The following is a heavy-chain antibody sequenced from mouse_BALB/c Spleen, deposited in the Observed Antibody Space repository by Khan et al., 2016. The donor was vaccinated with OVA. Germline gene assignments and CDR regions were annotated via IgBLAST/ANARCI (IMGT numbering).Heavy chain of an antibody. CDR1: GYTFTSYV. CDR2: IYPYNDNI. J-gene: IGHJ2*01. V-gene: IGHV1S136*01. D-gene: IGHD2-14*01. CDR3: ARYYRYDVYFDY. Sequence: VQLQQSGPELVKPGASVKMSCKASGYTFTSYVMHWVRQKPGQGLEWIGYIYPYNDNIKYNEKFKGKATLTSDKSSSTAYMELSSLTSEDSAVYYCARYYRYDVYFDYWGQGTTLTVSS.